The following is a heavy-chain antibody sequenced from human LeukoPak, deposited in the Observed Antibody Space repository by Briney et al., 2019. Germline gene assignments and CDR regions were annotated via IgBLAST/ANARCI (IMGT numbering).Heavy chain of an antibody. V-gene: IGHV3-53*04. CDR3: ATELRYFDWLIVDY. D-gene: IGHD3-9*01. CDR2: IYSGGST. Sequence: GGSLRLSCAASGFTVSSNYMSWVRQAPGKGLEWVSVIYSGGSTYYADSVKGRFTISRNSSKNTLYLQMNSLRAEDTAVYYCATELRYFDWLIVDYWGQGTLVTVSS. J-gene: IGHJ4*02. CDR1: GFTVSSNY.